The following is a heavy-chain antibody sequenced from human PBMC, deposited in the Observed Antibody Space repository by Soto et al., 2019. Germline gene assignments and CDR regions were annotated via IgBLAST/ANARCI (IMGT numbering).Heavy chain of an antibody. V-gene: IGHV1-18*01. CDR3: ARGTYFDY. D-gene: IGHD3-10*01. Sequence: QVQLVQSGAEVKKPGASVKVSCKASGYSITNYIITWVRQAPGQGLEWMGWISAYNGNTDYAQKVQGRVSMTTDTSTSTAYMELTSLRSDETAVYYCARGTYFDYWGPGTLVTVSS. CDR1: GYSITNYI. CDR2: ISAYNGNT. J-gene: IGHJ4*02.